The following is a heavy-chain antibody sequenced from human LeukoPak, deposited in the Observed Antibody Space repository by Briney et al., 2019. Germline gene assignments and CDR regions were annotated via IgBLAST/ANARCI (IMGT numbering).Heavy chain of an antibody. V-gene: IGHV3-66*01. CDR2: IYSGGST. Sequence: GGSLRLSCAASGFTVSSNYMSWDRQAPGKGLEWVSVIYSGGSTYYADSVKGRFTISRDNSKNTLYFQMNSLRAEDTAVYYCARDAEGIDAFDIWGQGTMVTVSS. CDR3: ARDAEGIDAFDI. CDR1: GFTVSSNY. J-gene: IGHJ3*02.